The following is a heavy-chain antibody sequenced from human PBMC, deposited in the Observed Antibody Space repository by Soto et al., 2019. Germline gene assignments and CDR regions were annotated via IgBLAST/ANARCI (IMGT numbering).Heavy chain of an antibody. J-gene: IGHJ4*02. CDR2: MNHSGST. Sequence: QVQLQQWGAGLLKPSETLSLTCAVYGVSFSGYYWSWIRQPPGKGLEWIWEMNHSGSTNYNPSLKSRGTISVDTSTNQFSLKMSSVTTADTAVYYCARRVGATSWNYWGQGTLVTVSS. CDR3: ARRVGATSWNY. D-gene: IGHD5-12*01. CDR1: GVSFSGYY. V-gene: IGHV4-34*01.